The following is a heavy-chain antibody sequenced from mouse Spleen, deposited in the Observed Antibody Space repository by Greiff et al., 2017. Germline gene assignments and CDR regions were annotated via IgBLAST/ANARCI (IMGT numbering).Heavy chain of an antibody. J-gene: IGHJ2*01. CDR2: IDPSDSYT. Sequence: QVQLQQPGAELVKPGASVKLSCKASGYTFTSYWMQWVKQRPGQGLEWIGEIDPSDSYTNYNQKFKGKATLTVDTSSSTAYMQLSSLTSEDSAVYYCARYGNYGYYFAYWGQGTTLTVSS. D-gene: IGHD2-10*02. V-gene: IGHV1-50*01. CDR3: ARYGNYGYYFAY. CDR1: GYTFTSYW.